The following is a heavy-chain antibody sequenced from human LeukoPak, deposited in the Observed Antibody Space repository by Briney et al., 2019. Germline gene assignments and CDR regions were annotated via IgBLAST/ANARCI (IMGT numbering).Heavy chain of an antibody. CDR3: ARAEKGSSSGSINY. CDR2: LYTSGST. V-gene: IGHV4-61*02. D-gene: IGHD6-6*01. J-gene: IGHJ4*02. Sequence: SETLSHTRTVSGGSLNIVTDYWSSIPQPARRGLEWNGRLYTSGSTNYTPSIASRVTISVDTSKTQFSLKLSSVSAADTAVYYCARAEKGSSSGSINYWGQGTLVTVSS. CDR1: GGSLNIVTDY.